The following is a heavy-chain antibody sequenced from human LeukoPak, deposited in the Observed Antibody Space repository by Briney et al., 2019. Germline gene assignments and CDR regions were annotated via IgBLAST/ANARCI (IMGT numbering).Heavy chain of an antibody. J-gene: IGHJ4*02. CDR1: GFTFSSYA. CDR2: ISGISSNT. D-gene: IGHD6-13*01. V-gene: IGHV3-23*01. CDR3: AGGGLAVAGAIDY. Sequence: GGSLRLSCAASGFTFSSYAMSWVRQAPGKGLEWVSFISGISSNTYYADSVKGRFTFSRDSSKNTLYLEMNSLRADDTAVYYCAGGGLAVAGAIDYWGQGTLVTVSS.